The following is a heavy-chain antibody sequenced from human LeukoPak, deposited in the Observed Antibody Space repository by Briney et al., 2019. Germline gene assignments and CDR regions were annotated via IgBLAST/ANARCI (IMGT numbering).Heavy chain of an antibody. CDR2: IYHSGST. V-gene: IGHV4-39*07. D-gene: IGHD6-13*01. Sequence: SETLSLTCTVSGGSISSGSYYWSWIRQPAGKGLEWIGSIYHSGSTYYNPSLKSRVTMSVDTSKNQFSLKLSSVTAADTAVYHCARGRWQQQLVLGRYYYYMDVWGKGTTVTVSS. CDR1: GGSISSGSYY. J-gene: IGHJ6*03. CDR3: ARGRWQQQLVLGRYYYYMDV.